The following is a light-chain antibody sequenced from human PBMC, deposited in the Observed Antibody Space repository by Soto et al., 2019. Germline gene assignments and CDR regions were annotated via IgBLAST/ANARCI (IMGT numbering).Light chain of an antibody. CDR2: DAS. V-gene: IGKV3-11*01. CDR1: QSVGSY. CDR3: QQRSGWPT. J-gene: IGKJ4*01. Sequence: IVLTQSPVTLSFSPGERATLSCRASQSVGSYLIWYQQKPGQAPRLLIFDASTRATDIPDRFSGSGSGTDFTLTISSLEPEDFAVYYCQQRSGWPTFGGGTKVEIK.